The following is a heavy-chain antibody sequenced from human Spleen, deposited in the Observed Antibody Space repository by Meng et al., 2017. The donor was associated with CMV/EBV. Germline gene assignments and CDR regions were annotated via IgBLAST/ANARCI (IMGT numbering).Heavy chain of an antibody. CDR3: ARDATLPDY. V-gene: IGHV3-48*04. J-gene: IGHJ4*02. CDR2: ISSSSSTI. CDR1: GFTFSSYA. Sequence: GESLKISCAASGFTFSSYAMSWVRQAPGKGLEWVSYISSSSSTIYYADSVKGRFTISRDNAKNSLYLHMDSLTAEDTAMYYCARDATLPDYWGQGTLVTVSS. D-gene: IGHD2-2*01.